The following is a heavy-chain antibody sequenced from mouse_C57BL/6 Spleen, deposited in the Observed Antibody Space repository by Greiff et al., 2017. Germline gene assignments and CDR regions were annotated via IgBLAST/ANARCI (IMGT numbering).Heavy chain of an antibody. D-gene: IGHD2-1*01. CDR3: ASEIYYGLDY. Sequence: QVQLQQSGAELARPGASVKMSCKASGYTFTSYTMHWVKQRPGQGLEWIGYINPSSGYTKYNQKFKDKATLTADKSSSTAYMQLSSLASEDSAVYYCASEIYYGLDYWGQGTTLTVST. J-gene: IGHJ2*01. CDR2: INPSSGYT. V-gene: IGHV1-4*01. CDR1: GYTFTSYT.